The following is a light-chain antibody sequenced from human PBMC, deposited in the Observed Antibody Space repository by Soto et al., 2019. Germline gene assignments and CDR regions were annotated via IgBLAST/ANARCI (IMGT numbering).Light chain of an antibody. J-gene: IGKJ2*01. V-gene: IGKV3-20*01. CDR1: QSVSSSD. CDR3: QQYGGSPLYT. Sequence: EIVLTQSPGTLSLSPGDRATLSCRASQSVSSSDLAWYQQKPGQAPRLLICGASTRATGIPDRFSGNGSGTDFTLTISRLEPEDFAVYYCQQYGGSPLYTFGQGTKLEIK. CDR2: GAS.